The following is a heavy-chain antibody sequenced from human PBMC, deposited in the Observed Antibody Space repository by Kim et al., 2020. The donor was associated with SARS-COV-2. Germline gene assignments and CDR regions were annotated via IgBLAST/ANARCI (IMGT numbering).Heavy chain of an antibody. CDR3: ARAPHSSSWYRRYYYGMDV. CDR1: GYTFTSYD. Sequence: ASVKVSCKASGYTFTSYDINWVRQATGQGLEWMGWMNPNSGNTGYAQKFQGRVTMTRNTSISTAYMELSSLRSEDTAVYYCARAPHSSSWYRRYYYGMDVWGQGTTVTVSS. D-gene: IGHD6-13*01. J-gene: IGHJ6*02. CDR2: MNPNSGNT. V-gene: IGHV1-8*01.